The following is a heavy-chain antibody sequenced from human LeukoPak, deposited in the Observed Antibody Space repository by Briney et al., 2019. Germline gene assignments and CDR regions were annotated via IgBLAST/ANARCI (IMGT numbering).Heavy chain of an antibody. J-gene: IGHJ6*03. D-gene: IGHD3-10*01. Sequence: PGGSLRLSCAASGFTFSSYGMHWVRQAPGKGLEWVAFIRYEGSNKYYGDSVKGRFTISRDNSKNTLYLQMNSLRAEDTAVYYCAKDYYGSGSYSYLYYYYYYMDVWGKGTTVTISS. CDR2: IRYEGSNK. CDR3: AKDYYGSGSYSYLYYYYYYMDV. CDR1: GFTFSSYG. V-gene: IGHV3-30*02.